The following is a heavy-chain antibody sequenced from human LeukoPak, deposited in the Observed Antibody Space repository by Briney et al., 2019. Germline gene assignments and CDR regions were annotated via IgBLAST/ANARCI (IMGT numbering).Heavy chain of an antibody. Sequence: GGSLRLSCAASGFTVSSNYMSWVRQAPGKGLEWVSVIYSGGSTYYADSVKGRFTISRDNSKNTLYLQMNSLRAEDTAVYYCAKDISPKGLGLPDSWGQGTLVSVSS. CDR3: AKDISPKGLGLPDS. CDR1: GFTVSSNY. V-gene: IGHV3-53*01. CDR2: IYSGGST. D-gene: IGHD6-19*01. J-gene: IGHJ5*01.